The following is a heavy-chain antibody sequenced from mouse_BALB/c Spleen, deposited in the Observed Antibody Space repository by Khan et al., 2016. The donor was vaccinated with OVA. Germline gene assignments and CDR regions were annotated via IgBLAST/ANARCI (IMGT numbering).Heavy chain of an antibody. CDR3: AMGRTY. J-gene: IGHJ3*01. CDR1: GYSITSDYA. V-gene: IGHV3-2*02. CDR2: ISYSGRT. Sequence: EVQLVESGPGLVKPSQSLSLTCTVTGYSITSDYAWNWIRQFPGNKLEWMGYISYSGRTSYNPSLKSRISVTRDTSKNQLFLQLNSVTTEATATYCCAMGRTYWGQGTLVTVSA. D-gene: IGHD4-1*01.